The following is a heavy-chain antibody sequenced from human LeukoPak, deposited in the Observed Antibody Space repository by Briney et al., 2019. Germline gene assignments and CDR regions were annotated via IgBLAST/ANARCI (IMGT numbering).Heavy chain of an antibody. CDR3: AREPYDILTGTFDY. J-gene: IGHJ4*02. CDR1: GFTFSDYY. Sequence: PGGSLRLSCAASGFTFSDYYMSWIRQAPGKGLEWVSYISSSGSTIYYADSVKGRFTISRDNAKNSLYLQMKSLRAEDTAVYYCAREPYDILTGTFDYWGQGTLVTVSS. D-gene: IGHD3-9*01. CDR2: ISSSGSTI. V-gene: IGHV3-11*01.